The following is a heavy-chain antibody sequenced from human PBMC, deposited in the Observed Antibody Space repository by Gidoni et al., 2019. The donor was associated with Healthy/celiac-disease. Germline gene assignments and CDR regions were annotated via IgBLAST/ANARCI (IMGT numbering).Heavy chain of an antibody. Sequence: VQLVESGGGVVQPGRSLRLSCAASGFTFSSYGMHWVAVIWYDGSNKYYADSVKGRFTISRDNSKNTLYLQMNSLRAEDTAVYYCARDQADGDYERSFLDYWGQGTLVTVSS. CDR1: GFTFSSYG. D-gene: IGHD4-17*01. CDR2: IWYDGSNK. V-gene: IGHV3-33*01. CDR3: ARDQADGDYERSFLDY. J-gene: IGHJ4*02.